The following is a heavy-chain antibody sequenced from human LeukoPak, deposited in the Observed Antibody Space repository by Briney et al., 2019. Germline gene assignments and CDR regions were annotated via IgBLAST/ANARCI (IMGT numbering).Heavy chain of an antibody. D-gene: IGHD3-3*01. CDR1: GHSFSTYW. V-gene: IGHV5-51*01. Sequence: GESLKISCKVSGHSFSTYWIGWVRQMPGKGLEWMGIIYPGDSDTRYSPSFQGQVTISADKSISTAYLQWSSLKASDTAMYYCARRFPDYDFWSGPVLFDYWGQGTLVTVSS. J-gene: IGHJ4*02. CDR3: ARRFPDYDFWSGPVLFDY. CDR2: IYPGDSDT.